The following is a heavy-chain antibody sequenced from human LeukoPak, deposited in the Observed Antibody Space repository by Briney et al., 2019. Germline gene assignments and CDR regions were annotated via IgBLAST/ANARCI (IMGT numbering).Heavy chain of an antibody. CDR2: IWYDGSNK. CDR1: GFTFSSYG. CDR3: AKAQLWQDYFDY. J-gene: IGHJ4*02. V-gene: IGHV3-33*06. D-gene: IGHD5-18*01. Sequence: GGSLRLSCAASGFTFSSYGMHWVRQAPGKGLEWVAVIWYDGSNKYYADSVKGRFTISRDNSKNTLYLQMNSLRAEDTAVYYCAKAQLWQDYFDYWGQGTLVTVSS.